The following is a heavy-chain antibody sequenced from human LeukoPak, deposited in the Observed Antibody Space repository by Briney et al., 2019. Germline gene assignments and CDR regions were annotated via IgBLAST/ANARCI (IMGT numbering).Heavy chain of an antibody. CDR1: GFTFSSYE. V-gene: IGHV3-48*03. CDR3: ATSRGSWPDYFDY. J-gene: IGHJ4*02. Sequence: GGSLRLSCAASGFTFSSYEMNWVRQAPGKGLDWVSYISTSGSTIYYTDSVKGRFTISRDNAKNSLYLQMNSLRAEDTAVYYCATSRGSWPDYFDYWGQGTLVTVSS. CDR2: ISTSGSTI. D-gene: IGHD6-13*01.